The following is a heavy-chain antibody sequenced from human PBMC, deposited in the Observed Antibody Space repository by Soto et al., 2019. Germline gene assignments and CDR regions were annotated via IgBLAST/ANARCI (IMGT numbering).Heavy chain of an antibody. Sequence: GSLRLSCAASGFTFSSHAMTWVRQAPGKGLEWVSSIRGGGGTTYYTDSVKGRFTISRDNSKNTLFLQMNSLRAEDTAVYYCAKSFAPCSGTSCYVSFDYWGQGTLVTVSS. D-gene: IGHD2-2*01. J-gene: IGHJ4*02. CDR2: IRGGGGTT. CDR1: GFTFSSHA. CDR3: AKSFAPCSGTSCYVSFDY. V-gene: IGHV3-23*01.